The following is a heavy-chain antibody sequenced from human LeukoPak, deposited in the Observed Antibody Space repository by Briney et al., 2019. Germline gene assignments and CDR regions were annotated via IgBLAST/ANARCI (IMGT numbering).Heavy chain of an antibody. D-gene: IGHD2-2*01. CDR1: GYTFTSSG. V-gene: IGHV1-18*01. CDR3: ARDHPLGCSSTSCYWRPLDY. J-gene: IGHJ4*02. CDR2: ISAYNGNT. Sequence: ASVKVSCKASGYTFTSSGISWVRQAPGQGLEWMGWISAYNGNTDYAQKLQGRVTMTTDTSTSTAYMELRSLRSDDTAVYYCARDHPLGCSSTSCYWRPLDYWGQGTLVTVSS.